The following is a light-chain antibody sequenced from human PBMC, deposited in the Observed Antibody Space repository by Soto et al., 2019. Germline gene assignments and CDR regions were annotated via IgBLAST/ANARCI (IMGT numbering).Light chain of an antibody. J-gene: IGKJ1*01. CDR3: QQYINWPRT. CDR2: GAS. V-gene: IGKV3-15*01. CDR1: QSVSSN. Sequence: EVVMTQSPATLSVSPGERATLSCRASQSVSSNLAWYQQNRGQAPRPLIYGASTRATGVPARFSGSGSGTEFTLTISSLQSEDFAVYYCQQYINWPRTFGQGSKVEIK.